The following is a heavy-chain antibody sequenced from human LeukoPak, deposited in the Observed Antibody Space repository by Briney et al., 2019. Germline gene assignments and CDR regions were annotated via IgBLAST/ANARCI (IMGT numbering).Heavy chain of an antibody. V-gene: IGHV4-38-2*02. CDR3: ARGEAVAGIVDY. CDR2: IYHSGST. J-gene: IGHJ4*02. CDR1: GYSISSDYY. D-gene: IGHD6-19*01. Sequence: SETLSLTCTVSGYSISSDYYWGWIRQPPGKGLEWIGSIYHSGSTYYNPSLKSRVTISVDTSKNQFSLKLSSVTAADTAVYYCARGEAVAGIVDYWGQGTLVTVSS.